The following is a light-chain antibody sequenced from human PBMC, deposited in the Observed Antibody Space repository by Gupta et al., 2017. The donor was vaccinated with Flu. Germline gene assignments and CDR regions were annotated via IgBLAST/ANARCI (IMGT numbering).Light chain of an antibody. CDR3: QLYSRSHDTFGKGTYT. CDR2: GAS. CDR1: QRVDSTY. V-gene: IGKV3-20*01. J-gene: IGKJ2*01. Sequence: ILLTQSPGTLSLSPGDRATLSCRASQRVDSTYLTWYQQRPGQPPSPLIYGASNRATGIPDRFSGSGSGTDFTLTISRLEPEDFAVYYCQLYSRSHDTFGKGTYTFGQGTKLEIK.